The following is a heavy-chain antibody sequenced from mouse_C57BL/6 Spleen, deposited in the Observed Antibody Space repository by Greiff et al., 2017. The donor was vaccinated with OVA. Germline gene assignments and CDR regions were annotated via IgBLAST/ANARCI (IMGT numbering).Heavy chain of an antibody. D-gene: IGHD3-1*01. Sequence: QVQLQQPGAELVKPGASVKLSCKASGYTFTSYWITWVKQRPGQGLEWIGDIYPGSGSTNYNEKFKGKATLTVDTSSSTAYMQLSSLTSEDSAVYYCARSTQLFYAMDYWGQGTSVTVSS. J-gene: IGHJ4*01. CDR3: ARSTQLFYAMDY. V-gene: IGHV1-55*01. CDR2: IYPGSGST. CDR1: GYTFTSYW.